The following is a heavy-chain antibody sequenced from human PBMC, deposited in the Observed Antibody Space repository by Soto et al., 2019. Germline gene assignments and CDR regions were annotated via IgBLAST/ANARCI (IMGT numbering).Heavy chain of an antibody. CDR1: GFTFSSYS. D-gene: IGHD3-10*01. J-gene: IGHJ4*02. V-gene: IGHV3-21*01. CDR3: AREALIDYYGSGSPGY. CDR2: ISSSSSYI. Sequence: GGSLRLSCAASGFTFSSYSMNWVRQAPGKGLEWVSSISSSSSYIYYADSVKGRFTISRDNAKNSLYLQMNSLRAEDTAVYYCAREALIDYYGSGSPGYWGQGTLVTVSS.